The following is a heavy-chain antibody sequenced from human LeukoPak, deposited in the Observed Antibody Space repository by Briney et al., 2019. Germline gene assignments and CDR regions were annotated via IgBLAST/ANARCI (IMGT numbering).Heavy chain of an antibody. Sequence: GGSLRLSCAASGFAVSSTYMSWVRQAPGKGLEWVSVLYSGGPTYYADSVKGRFTISRDNSKNTVYRQMNSLRAEDTAVYYCARDSNYDYWGQGTLVTVSS. J-gene: IGHJ4*02. CDR1: GFAVSSTY. V-gene: IGHV3-66*02. D-gene: IGHD6-13*01. CDR3: ARDSNYDY. CDR2: LYSGGPT.